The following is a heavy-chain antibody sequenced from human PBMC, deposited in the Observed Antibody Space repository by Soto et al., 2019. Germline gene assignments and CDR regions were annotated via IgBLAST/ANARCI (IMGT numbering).Heavy chain of an antibody. Sequence: NPSETLSLTCTVSGDSISSGTHYWNWIRQHPGKGLEWIGYISSSGNSYYSPSLKSRVFTSVDTSKNLLSLKLSSVTAADTAVYYCARGGLWYYYDSSGYRPSVYYGMDVWGQGTTVTVSS. CDR3: ARGGLWYYYDSSGYRPSVYYGMDV. J-gene: IGHJ6*02. CDR2: ISSSGNS. V-gene: IGHV4-31*03. D-gene: IGHD3-22*01. CDR1: GDSISSGTHY.